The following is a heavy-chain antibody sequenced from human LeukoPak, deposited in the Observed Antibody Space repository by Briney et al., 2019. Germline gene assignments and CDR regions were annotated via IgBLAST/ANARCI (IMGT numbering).Heavy chain of an antibody. CDR2: IYYSGST. J-gene: IGHJ4*02. D-gene: IGHD3-9*01. V-gene: IGHV4-39*01. CDR1: GGSISSSSYY. Sequence: SETLSLTCTVSGGSISSSSYYWGWIRQPPGKGLEWIGSIYYSGSTYYNPSLKSRVTISVDTSKNQFSLKLSSVTAADTAVCYCARTGDFRYFDWLLVWGQGTLVTVSS. CDR3: ARTGDFRYFDWLLV.